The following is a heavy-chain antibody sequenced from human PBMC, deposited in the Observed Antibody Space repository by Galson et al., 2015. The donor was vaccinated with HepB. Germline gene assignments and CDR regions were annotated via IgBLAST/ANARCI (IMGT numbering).Heavy chain of an antibody. CDR1: GFTFSNAW. CDR3: TTDQYDFWSGERLY. J-gene: IGHJ4*02. V-gene: IGHV3-15*01. Sequence: LRLSCAASGFTFSNAWMSWVRQAPGKGLEWVGRIKSKTDGGTTDYAAPVKGRFTISRDDSKNTLYLQMNSLKTEDTAVYYCTTDQYDFWSGERLYWGQGTLVTVSS. CDR2: IKSKTDGGTT. D-gene: IGHD3-3*01.